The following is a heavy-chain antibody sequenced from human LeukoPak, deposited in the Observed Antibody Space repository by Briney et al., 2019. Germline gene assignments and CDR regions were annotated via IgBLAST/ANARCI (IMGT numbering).Heavy chain of an antibody. CDR3: ARDLFLDGSGSQPPYYFDY. V-gene: IGHV1-69*04. CDR1: GGTFSSYA. D-gene: IGHD3-10*01. CDR2: IIPILGIA. Sequence: SVKVSCKASGGTFSSYAISWVRQAPGQGLEWMGRIIPILGIANYAQKFQGRVTITADKSTSTAYMELSSLRSEDTAVYYCARDLFLDGSGSQPPYYFDYWGQGTPVTVSS. J-gene: IGHJ4*02.